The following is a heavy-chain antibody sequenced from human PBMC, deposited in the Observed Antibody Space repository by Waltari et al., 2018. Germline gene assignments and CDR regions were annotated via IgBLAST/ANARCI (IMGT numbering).Heavy chain of an antibody. J-gene: IGHJ4*02. CDR2: IYYSGST. CDR1: GGSISSSSYY. V-gene: IGHV4-39*07. Sequence: QLQLQESGPGLVKPSETLSLTCTVSGGSISSSSYYWGWIRQPPGKGLEWIGSIYYSGSTYYNPSLKSRVTISVDTSKNQFSLKLSSVTAADTAVYYCARDGKSPYDILTGHYPFDYWGQGTLVTVSS. D-gene: IGHD3-9*01. CDR3: ARDGKSPYDILTGHYPFDY.